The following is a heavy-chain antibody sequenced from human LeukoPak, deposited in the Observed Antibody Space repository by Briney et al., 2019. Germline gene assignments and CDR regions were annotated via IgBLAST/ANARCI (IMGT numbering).Heavy chain of an antibody. J-gene: IGHJ3*02. CDR2: INPNSGGT. CDR3: ARGGRQDIVVVLDAFDI. CDR1: GYTFTGYY. Sequence: GASVKVSCKASGYTFTGYYMHWVRQAPGQGLEWMGWINPNSGGTNYAQKFQGWVTMTRDTSISTDYMALSRLRFDETAVYYCARGGRQDIVVVLDAFDIWGQGTMVTVSS. D-gene: IGHD2-2*01. V-gene: IGHV1-2*04.